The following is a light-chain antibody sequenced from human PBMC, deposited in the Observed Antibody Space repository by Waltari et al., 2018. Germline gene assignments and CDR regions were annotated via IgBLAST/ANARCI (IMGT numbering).Light chain of an antibody. V-gene: IGLV2-14*01. CDR3: SSYTSSSTFYV. CDR1: SSDDCDYNH. CDR2: DVS. Sequence: QSPLTQPASASGSPGHSITISCTGTSSDDCDYNHLTWYQQHTGKAPKLMIYDVSNRPSGVSNRFSGSKSGNTASLTISGLQAEDEADYYCSSYTSSSTFYVFGTGTKVTVL. J-gene: IGLJ1*01.